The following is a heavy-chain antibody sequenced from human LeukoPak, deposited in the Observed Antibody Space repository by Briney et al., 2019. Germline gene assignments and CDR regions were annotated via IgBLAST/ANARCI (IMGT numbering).Heavy chain of an antibody. V-gene: IGHV4-34*01. CDR3: ARGLRFLEWFRWFDP. CDR2: INHSGST. D-gene: IGHD3-3*01. Sequence: PSETLSLTCAVYGGSFSGYYWSWIRQPPGKGLEWIGEINHSGSTNYNPSLKSRVTISVDTSKNQFSLKLSSVTAADTAVYCCARGLRFLEWFRWFDPWGQGTLVTVSS. J-gene: IGHJ5*02. CDR1: GGSFSGYY.